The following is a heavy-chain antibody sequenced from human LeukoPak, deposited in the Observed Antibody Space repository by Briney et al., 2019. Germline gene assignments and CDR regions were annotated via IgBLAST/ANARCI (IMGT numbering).Heavy chain of an antibody. Sequence: PGGSLRLSCAASGFTFSSYGMHWVRQAPGKGLEWVAVISYDGSNKYYADSVKGRFTISRDNSKNTLYLQMNSLRAEDTAVYYCVKEKQLEPFDYWGQGTLVTVSS. CDR1: GFTFSSYG. V-gene: IGHV3-30*18. J-gene: IGHJ4*02. D-gene: IGHD1-1*01. CDR2: ISYDGSNK. CDR3: VKEKQLEPFDY.